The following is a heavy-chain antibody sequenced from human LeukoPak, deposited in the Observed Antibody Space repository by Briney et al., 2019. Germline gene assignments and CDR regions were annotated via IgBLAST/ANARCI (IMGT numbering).Heavy chain of an antibody. J-gene: IGHJ4*02. D-gene: IGHD5-18*01. CDR2: IWYDGSNK. CDR3: ARVYSYGYFYFDY. CDR1: GFTFSSYG. Sequence: GGSLRLSCAASGFTFSSYGMHWVRQAPGKGLEWVAVIWYDGSNKYYADSVKGRFTISRDNSKNTLYLQMNSLRAEDTAVYYCARVYSYGYFYFDYWGQGTLVTVSS. V-gene: IGHV3-33*01.